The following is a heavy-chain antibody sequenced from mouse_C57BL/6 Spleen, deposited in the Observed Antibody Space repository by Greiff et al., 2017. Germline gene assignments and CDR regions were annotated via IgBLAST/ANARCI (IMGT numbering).Heavy chain of an antibody. Sequence: VQLQQPGAELVRPGSSVQLSCKASGYTFTSSWMDWVELRPGQGLEWIGNIYPSDRETHYNQKFKDKATLTVDKSSSTAYMQLSSLTSEDSAVYYCAREGDYYGSSSFDYCGQSTTLTVSS. V-gene: IGHV1-61*01. CDR1: GYTFTSSW. CDR2: IYPSDRET. J-gene: IGHJ2*01. CDR3: AREGDYYGSSSFDY. D-gene: IGHD1-1*01.